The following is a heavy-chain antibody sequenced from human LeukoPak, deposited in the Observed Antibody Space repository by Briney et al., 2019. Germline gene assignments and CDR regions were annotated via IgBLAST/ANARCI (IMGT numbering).Heavy chain of an antibody. Sequence: ASVKVSCKASGYTFTGYYMHWVRQAPGQGLEWMGRINPNSGGTNYAQKFQGRVTITTDESTSTAYMELSSLRSEDTAVYYCAREEYGGNSIDYWGQGTLVTVSS. J-gene: IGHJ4*02. V-gene: IGHV1-2*06. CDR3: AREEYGGNSIDY. CDR1: GYTFTGYY. D-gene: IGHD4-23*01. CDR2: INPNSGGT.